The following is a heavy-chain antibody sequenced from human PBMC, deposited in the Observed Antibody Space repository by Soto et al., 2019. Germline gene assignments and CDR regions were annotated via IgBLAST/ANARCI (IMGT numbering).Heavy chain of an antibody. Sequence: QVQLQESGPGLVKPSGTLSLTCAVSGDSVSSYYWWSWVRQPPGKGLEWIGEVYHDGSTNYKTSLKSRIIISVDESXNQFSXEMNXVTAADTAVXXCAXLESYXGSYFDHWGQGILVTVSS. J-gene: IGHJ4*02. V-gene: IGHV4-4*02. CDR3: AXLESYXGSYFDH. D-gene: IGHD1-26*01. CDR2: VYHDGST. CDR1: GDSVSSYYW.